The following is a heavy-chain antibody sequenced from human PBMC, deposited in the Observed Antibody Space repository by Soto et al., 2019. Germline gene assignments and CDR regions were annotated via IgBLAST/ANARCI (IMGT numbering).Heavy chain of an antibody. CDR3: AKDRVPAADYFDY. CDR2: ISGSGGST. V-gene: IGHV3-23*01. Sequence: LKLSCAASGFSCSSYAMSWVRQAPGKGLEWVSAISGSGGSTYYADSVKGRFTISRDNSKNTLYLQMNSLRAEDTAVYYSAKDRVPAADYFDYWGQGTLVTVSS. D-gene: IGHD2-2*01. J-gene: IGHJ4*02. CDR1: GFSCSSYA.